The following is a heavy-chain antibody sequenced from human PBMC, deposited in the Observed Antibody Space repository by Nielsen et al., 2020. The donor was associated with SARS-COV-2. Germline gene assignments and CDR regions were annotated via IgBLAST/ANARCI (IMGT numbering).Heavy chain of an antibody. CDR2: TYYRSKWYN. Sequence: SETLSLTCAISGDSVSGNNTAWSWIRQSPSRGLEWLGRTYYRSKWYNDYAVSVKSRITINPDTSKNQFSLHLNSVTPEDTAVYYCARARGAYGDYYYYYYTDVWGKGTTVTVSS. CDR1: GDSVSGNNTA. D-gene: IGHD4-17*01. CDR3: ARARGAYGDYYYYYYTDV. J-gene: IGHJ6*03. V-gene: IGHV6-1*01.